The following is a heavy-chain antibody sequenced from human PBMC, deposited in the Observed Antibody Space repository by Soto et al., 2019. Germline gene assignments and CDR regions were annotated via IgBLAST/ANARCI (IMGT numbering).Heavy chain of an antibody. CDR1: GGSFSGYY. D-gene: IGHD3-16*02. V-gene: IGHV4-34*01. J-gene: IGHJ4*02. CDR2: INHSGST. Sequence: QVQLQQWGAGLLKPSETLSLTCAVYGGSFSGYYWSWIRQPPGKGLEWIGEINHSGSTNYNPSLKSRVTISVDTSKNQFSLKLSSVTAADTAVYYCARGSDYIWGSYRYTFDYWVQGTLVTVSS. CDR3: ARGSDYIWGSYRYTFDY.